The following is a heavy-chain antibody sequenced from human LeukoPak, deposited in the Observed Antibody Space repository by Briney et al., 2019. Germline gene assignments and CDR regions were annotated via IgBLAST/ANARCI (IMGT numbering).Heavy chain of an antibody. D-gene: IGHD1-26*01. Sequence: RPGGSLRLSCAASGFTVSSNYMSWVRQAPGKGLEWVSVIYSGGSTYYADSVKGRSTISRDNSKNTLYLQMNSLRAEDTAVYYCASPSGSYYFDYWGQGTLVTVSS. CDR3: ASPSGSYYFDY. CDR1: GFTVSSNY. CDR2: IYSGGST. V-gene: IGHV3-66*02. J-gene: IGHJ4*02.